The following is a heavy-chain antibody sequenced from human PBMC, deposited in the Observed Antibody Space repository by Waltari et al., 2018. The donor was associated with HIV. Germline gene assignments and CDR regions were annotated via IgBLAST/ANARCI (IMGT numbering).Heavy chain of an antibody. CDR2: IYHSGST. CDR3: TRDVRGAPGNWFDP. Sequence: QVQLQESGPGLVKPSETRSLTSGVSGSSMRRGYFWGWLRQPPGKGMEWIGSIYHSGSTYYNPPLKSRVTMSVDPSRNQFSLNLTSVTAADTAVYYGTRDVRGAPGNWFDPWGQGSLVTVSS. CDR1: GSSMRRGYF. J-gene: IGHJ5*02. D-gene: IGHD1-26*01. V-gene: IGHV4-38-2*02.